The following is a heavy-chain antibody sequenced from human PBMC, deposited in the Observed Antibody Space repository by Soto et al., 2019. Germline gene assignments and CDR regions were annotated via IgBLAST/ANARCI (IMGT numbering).Heavy chain of an antibody. CDR2: ISYDGSNK. D-gene: IGHD3-3*01. V-gene: IGHV3-30*18. CDR3: AKDLSRHYDFWSGYYFDY. CDR1: GFTFSSYG. Sequence: GGSLRLSCAASGFTFSSYGMHWVRQAPGKGLEWVAVISYDGSNKYYADSVKGRFTISRDNSKNTLYLQMNSLRAEDTAVYYCAKDLSRHYDFWSGYYFDYWGQGTLVTVSS. J-gene: IGHJ4*02.